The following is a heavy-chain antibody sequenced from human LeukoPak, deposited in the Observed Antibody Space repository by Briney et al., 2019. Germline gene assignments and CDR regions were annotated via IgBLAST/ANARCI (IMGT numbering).Heavy chain of an antibody. V-gene: IGHV4-61*02. Sequence: SETLSLTCTVSGGSVSSGLNYWPWIRQPAGKGLEWIGRIFTGATIYNPSLRSRVTISVDSSQNEFSLKLSSLTAADTAVYYCARGDCSSTGCSFDSWGQGTLVTVSS. CDR2: IFTGAT. CDR1: GGSVSSGLNY. J-gene: IGHJ4*02. D-gene: IGHD2-2*01. CDR3: ARGDCSSTGCSFDS.